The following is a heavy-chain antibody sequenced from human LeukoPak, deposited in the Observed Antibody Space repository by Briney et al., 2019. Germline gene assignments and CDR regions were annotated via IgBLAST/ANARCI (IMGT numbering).Heavy chain of an antibody. CDR1: GFTFSSYA. CDR2: ISGSGGST. CDR3: AKALIVVNLLSMDV. D-gene: IGHD3-22*01. Sequence: QPGGSLRLSCAASGFTFSSYAMSWVRQAPGKGLEWVSAISGSGGSTYYADSVKGRFTISRDNSKNTLYLQMNSLRAEDTAVYYCAKALIVVNLLSMDVWGQGTTVTVSS. V-gene: IGHV3-23*01. J-gene: IGHJ6*02.